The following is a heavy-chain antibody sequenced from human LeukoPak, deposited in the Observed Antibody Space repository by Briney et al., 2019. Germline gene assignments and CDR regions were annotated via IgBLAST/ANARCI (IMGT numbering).Heavy chain of an antibody. D-gene: IGHD6-13*01. V-gene: IGHV4-34*01. CDR1: GGSFSGYH. J-gene: IGHJ5*02. CDR3: ARGYGSSWYGYNWFDP. CDR2: INHSGST. Sequence: SETLSLTCAVYGGSFSGYHWSWIRQPPGKGLEWIGEINHSGSTNYNPSLKSRVTISVDTSKNQFSLKLSSVTAADTAVYYCARGYGSSWYGYNWFDPWGQGTLVTVSS.